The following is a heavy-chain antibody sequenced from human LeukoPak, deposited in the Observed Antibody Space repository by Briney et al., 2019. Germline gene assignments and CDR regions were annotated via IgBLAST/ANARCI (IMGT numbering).Heavy chain of an antibody. Sequence: GSLRLSCEASGFTFSNYAMSWVRQAPGKGLEWIGYIYYSGSTNYNPSLKSRVTISVDTSKNQFPLKLSSVPAADRAVYHCARAPSGDDYVWGSYRPPNGFDPWGQGTLVTVSS. V-gene: IGHV4-59*13. CDR2: IYYSGST. CDR1: GFTFSNYA. J-gene: IGHJ5*02. D-gene: IGHD3-16*02. CDR3: ARAPSGDDYVWGSYRPPNGFDP.